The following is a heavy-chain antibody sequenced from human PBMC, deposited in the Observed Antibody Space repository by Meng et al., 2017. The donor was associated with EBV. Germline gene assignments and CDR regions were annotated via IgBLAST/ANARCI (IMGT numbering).Heavy chain of an antibody. J-gene: IGHJ4*02. V-gene: IGHV1-18*01. CDR3: ARGLDYFDY. Sequence: QVQRVHAGSWVRNPGASVKLSCKTSGHTFTIYGISWVRQAPGQGLEWMGWISAYNGNTNYAQKLQGRVTMTTDTSTSTAYMELRSLRSDDTAVYYCARGLDYFDYWGQGTLVTVSS. CDR1: GHTFTIYG. CDR2: ISAYNGNT.